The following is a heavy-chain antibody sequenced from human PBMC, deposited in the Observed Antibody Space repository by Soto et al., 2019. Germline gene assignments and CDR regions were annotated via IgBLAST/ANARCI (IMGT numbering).Heavy chain of an antibody. J-gene: IGHJ4*02. V-gene: IGHV3-64*01. D-gene: IGHD6-19*01. CDR2: ISSNGGST. CDR3: ATEHDGSGWYTY. Sequence: PGGSLRLSCAASGFTFSSYAMHWVRQAPGKGLEYVAAISSNGGSTYYANSVEGRFTISRDNSKNTLYLQMDSLRTEDMGVYYCATEHDGSGWYTYWGQGTLVTVSS. CDR1: GFTFSSYA.